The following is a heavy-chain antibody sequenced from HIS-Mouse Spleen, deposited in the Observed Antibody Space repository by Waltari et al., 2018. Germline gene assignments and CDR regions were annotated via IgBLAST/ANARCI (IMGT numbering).Heavy chain of an antibody. D-gene: IGHD2-8*01. CDR3: ARDVGYCTNGVCYNHYGMDV. Sequence: QVQLVQSGAEVKKPGSSVKVSCKASGGTFSSYAISWVRQAPGQGLEWMGGFIPIFGTANYAQKLQGRVTITADESTSTAYMELSSLRSEDTAVYYCARDVGYCTNGVCYNHYGMDVWGQGTTVTVSS. V-gene: IGHV1-69*01. J-gene: IGHJ6*02. CDR1: GGTFSSYA. CDR2: FIPIFGTA.